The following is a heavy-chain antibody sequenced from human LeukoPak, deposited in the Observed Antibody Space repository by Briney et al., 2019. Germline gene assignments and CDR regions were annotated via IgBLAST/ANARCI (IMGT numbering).Heavy chain of an antibody. D-gene: IGHD4-11*01. Sequence: GGSLRLSCAVSGFTVSSNFMSWVRQAPGKGPEWVSVIYTSGITYYADSVRGRFTISRDNSKNTLYLQMDSLTAEDTAVYYCARTNERYSNYNLFDYWGQGTLVTVSS. CDR1: GFTVSSNF. CDR3: ARTNERYSNYNLFDY. J-gene: IGHJ4*02. V-gene: IGHV3-66*01. CDR2: IYTSGIT.